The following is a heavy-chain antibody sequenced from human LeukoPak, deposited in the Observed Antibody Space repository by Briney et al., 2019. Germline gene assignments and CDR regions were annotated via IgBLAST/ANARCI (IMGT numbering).Heavy chain of an antibody. V-gene: IGHV3-23*01. CDR2: ISASGGGT. CDR1: GFTFSKDA. Sequence: PGGSLRLSCAASGFTFSKDAMSWVRQAPGKGLEWVSAISASGGGTYNAGSVKGRFTISRDNSKNTLYLQMNSLRSEDTAVYYCAKHSTGVECWGRGTLVTVSS. CDR3: AKHSTGVEC. J-gene: IGHJ2*01. D-gene: IGHD3-10*01.